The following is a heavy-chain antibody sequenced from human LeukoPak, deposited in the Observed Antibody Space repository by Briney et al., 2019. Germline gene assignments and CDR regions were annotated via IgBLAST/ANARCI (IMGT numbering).Heavy chain of an antibody. CDR1: GGSISSGGYS. Sequence: PSETLSLTCAVSGGSISSGGYSWSWIRQPPGKGLEWIGYIYHSGSTYYNPSLKSRVTISVDTSKNQFSLKLSSVTAADTAVYYCARGAAARLYGMDVWGQGTTVTVSS. CDR3: ARGAAARLYGMDV. CDR2: IYHSGST. J-gene: IGHJ6*02. D-gene: IGHD6-13*01. V-gene: IGHV4-30-2*01.